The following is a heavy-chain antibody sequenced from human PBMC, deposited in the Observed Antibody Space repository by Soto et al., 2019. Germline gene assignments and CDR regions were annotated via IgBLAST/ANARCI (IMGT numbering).Heavy chain of an antibody. D-gene: IGHD3-16*01. V-gene: IGHV4-59*11. J-gene: IGHJ5*02. CDR1: GGSMSDHY. CDR2: IFYSGST. Sequence: SETLSLTYTVSGGSMSDHYCSWIRQPPGKGLEYIGYIFYSGSTSYNASLTSRVAISLDTPNNQISLKLKSVTAADTAVYYCARSGHSFGGVAWGQGIQVTVSS. CDR3: ARSGHSFGGVA.